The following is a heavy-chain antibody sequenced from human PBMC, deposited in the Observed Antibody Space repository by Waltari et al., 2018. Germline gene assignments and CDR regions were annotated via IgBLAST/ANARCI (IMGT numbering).Heavy chain of an antibody. J-gene: IGHJ4*02. V-gene: IGHV3-23*01. Sequence: EVQLLESGGGLVQHGGSLRLSCAASGFTFSSYDMSWVRQAPGKGLEWVSTISGSGTYTYHADSVKGRSTISRDNSKNTLYLQMNSLRAEDTAVYYCVKTVRTTIYFDYWGQGTLVTVSS. CDR2: ISGSGTYT. D-gene: IGHD1-26*01. CDR3: VKTVRTTIYFDY. CDR1: GFTFSSYD.